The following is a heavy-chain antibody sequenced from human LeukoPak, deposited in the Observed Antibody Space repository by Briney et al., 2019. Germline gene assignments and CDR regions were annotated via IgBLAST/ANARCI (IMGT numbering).Heavy chain of an antibody. CDR3: ASGYGYDSSGYYYDY. Sequence: KTSETLSLTCTVSGGSISSYYWSWIRQPPGKGLEWIGYIYYSGSTNYNPSLKSRVTISVDTSKNQFSLELSSVTAADTAVYYCASGYGYDSSGYYYDYWGQGTLVTVSS. V-gene: IGHV4-59*01. CDR1: GGSISSYY. CDR2: IYYSGST. D-gene: IGHD3-22*01. J-gene: IGHJ4*02.